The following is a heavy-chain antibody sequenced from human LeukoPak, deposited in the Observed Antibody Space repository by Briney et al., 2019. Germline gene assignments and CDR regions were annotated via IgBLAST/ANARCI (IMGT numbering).Heavy chain of an antibody. V-gene: IGHV4-4*02. CDR3: ASGGLVSRCLDH. D-gene: IGHD3-3*01. CDR1: GGSISSSTW. Sequence: SETLSLTCAVSGGSISSSTWWTWVRLPPGRGLEWIWEIFHYGSTNVNPSLKSRLTMSVDESNHEFSLKLTSVTAADTAVYFCASGGLVSRCLDHWGQGLLVTVSS. J-gene: IGHJ4*02. CDR2: IFHYGST.